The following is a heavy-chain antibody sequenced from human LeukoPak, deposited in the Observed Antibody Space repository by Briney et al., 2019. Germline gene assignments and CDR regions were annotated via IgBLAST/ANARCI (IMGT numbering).Heavy chain of an antibody. D-gene: IGHD5-18*01. J-gene: IGHJ4*02. CDR3: ARGEYTYGYDY. Sequence: ASVKVSCKASGYTFTGNYMHWVRQAPGQGLEWMGWINPNSGGTNSAQKFQGRVTMTRDTSISTAYMELSRLTSDDTAVYYCARGEYTYGYDYWGQGTLVTVSS. CDR1: GYTFTGNY. V-gene: IGHV1-2*02. CDR2: INPNSGGT.